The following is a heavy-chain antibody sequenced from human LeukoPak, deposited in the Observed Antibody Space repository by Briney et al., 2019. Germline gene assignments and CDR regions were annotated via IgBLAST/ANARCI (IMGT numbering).Heavy chain of an antibody. D-gene: IGHD3-10*01. V-gene: IGHV1-2*02. CDR2: ITPNNGVS. Sequence: ASLKVSCKASGYTFTGYYLHWVRQAPGHGLEGMGWITPNNGVSYYAQSFQGRVTMTSATSISTAYVELRSLRSDDTAVYYCATSGSSRSAFDIWGQGTMVTVSS. J-gene: IGHJ3*02. CDR1: GYTFTGYY. CDR3: ATSGSSRSAFDI.